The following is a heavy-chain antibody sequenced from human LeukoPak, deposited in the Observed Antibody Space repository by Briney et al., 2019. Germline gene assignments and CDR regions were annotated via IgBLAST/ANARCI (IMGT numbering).Heavy chain of an antibody. CDR3: ARDLMITFGGVIVSYACDI. CDR1: GGSISSGGYY. J-gene: IGHJ3*02. CDR2: IYTSGST. V-gene: IGHV4-61*02. Sequence: PSQTLSLTCTVSGGSISSGGYYWSWIRQPAGKGLEWIGRIYTSGSTNYNPSLKTRVTVSVDTSKNQFSLRLCSVTAADTAVYYCARDLMITFGGVIVSYACDIWGQGTMVTVSS. D-gene: IGHD3-16*02.